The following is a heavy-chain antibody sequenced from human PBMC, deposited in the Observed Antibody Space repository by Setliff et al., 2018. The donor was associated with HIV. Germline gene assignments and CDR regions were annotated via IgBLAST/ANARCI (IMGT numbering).Heavy chain of an antibody. V-gene: IGHV5-51*01. D-gene: IGHD2-21*02. CDR3: ARHVLVTRDVRYFDY. CDR1: GYSFTSNW. CDR2: IYPGDSDA. J-gene: IGHJ4*02. Sequence: PGESLKISCKGSGYSFTSNWIGGVRQMPGKGLEWMGIIYPGDSDARYSPSFQGQVTISADKSINTAFLHWSSLKASDTAMYYCARHVLVTRDVRYFDYWGQGTLVTVSS.